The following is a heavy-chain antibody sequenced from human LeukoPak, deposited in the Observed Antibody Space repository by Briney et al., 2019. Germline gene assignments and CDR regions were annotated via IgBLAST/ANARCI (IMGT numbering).Heavy chain of an antibody. J-gene: IGHJ1*01. V-gene: IGHV4-59*01. CDR3: ARGDYGGNSAAFQH. CDR2: IYYTGST. D-gene: IGHD4-23*01. Sequence: PSETLSLTCTVSGASITSSYWSWLRQPPGEGLEWIGYIYYTGSTDYNPSLKSRVSISADTSKNQFSLNLRSVTAADTAVYYCARGDYGGNSAAFQHWGQGTLVSVSS. CDR1: GASITSSY.